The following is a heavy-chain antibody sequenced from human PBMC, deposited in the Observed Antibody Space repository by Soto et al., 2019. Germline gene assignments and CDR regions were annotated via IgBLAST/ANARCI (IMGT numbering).Heavy chain of an antibody. V-gene: IGHV4-31*02. CDR3: ERARLRAVYAFDI. D-gene: IGHD5-12*01. Sequence: WTWIRQRPGKGLEWIGYIYYSWSTYYSPSLKSRLSISLDTSQNQFSLRLSSVTAADTAMYYCERARLRAVYAFDIWGQGTMVTFSS. CDR2: IYYSWST. J-gene: IGHJ3*02.